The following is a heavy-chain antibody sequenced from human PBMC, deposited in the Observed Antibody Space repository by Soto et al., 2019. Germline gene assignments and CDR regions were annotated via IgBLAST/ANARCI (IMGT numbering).Heavy chain of an antibody. V-gene: IGHV3-13*05. CDR3: ARGYRGSGSYSDPNYYYYGMDV. CDR2: IGTAGDP. CDR1: GFTFRNYD. D-gene: IGHD3-10*01. Sequence: GSLGLSCAASGFTFRNYDMHWVRQATGKSLGWVSAIGTAGDPYYPGSVKGRFTISRENAKNSLYLQMNSLGAGDTAVYYCARGYRGSGSYSDPNYYYYGMDVWGQGTTVTVS. J-gene: IGHJ6*02.